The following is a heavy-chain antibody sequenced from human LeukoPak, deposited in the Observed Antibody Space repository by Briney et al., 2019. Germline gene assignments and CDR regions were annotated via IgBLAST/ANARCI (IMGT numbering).Heavy chain of an antibody. CDR2: ISGSGGST. V-gene: IGHV3-23*01. J-gene: IGHJ4*02. CDR1: GFTFTSYA. D-gene: IGHD1-26*01. CDR3: AKDPQRGSPYYFDY. Sequence: PGGSLRLSCAASGFTFTSYAMSWVRQAPGKGLEWVSSISGSGGSTFYVDSVKGRFTISRDNTKSTLYLQMNSLRAEDTALYYCAKDPQRGSPYYFDYWGQGTLVTVSS.